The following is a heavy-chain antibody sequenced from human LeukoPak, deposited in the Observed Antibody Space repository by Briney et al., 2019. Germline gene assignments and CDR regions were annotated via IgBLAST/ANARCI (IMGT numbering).Heavy chain of an antibody. D-gene: IGHD3-22*01. Sequence: SETLSLTCTVSGGSISSYYWSWIRQPPGKGLEWIGYIHYSGGITYYNPSLKSRVTISVDTSKNQFSLKLSSVTAADTAVYYCARGGDMYYDSSGYYEIVFDYWGQGTLVTVSS. CDR1: GGSISSYY. CDR2: IHYSGGIT. J-gene: IGHJ4*02. CDR3: ARGGDMYYDSSGYYEIVFDY. V-gene: IGHV4-59*01.